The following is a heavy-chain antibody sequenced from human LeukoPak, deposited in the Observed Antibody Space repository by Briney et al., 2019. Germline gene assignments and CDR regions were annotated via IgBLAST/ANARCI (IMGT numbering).Heavy chain of an antibody. CDR2: ISRSSNYK. J-gene: IGHJ4*02. D-gene: IGHD5-12*01. V-gene: IGHV3-21*01. CDR1: GFTFSSYS. Sequence: GGSLRLSCAASGFTFSSYSMNWVRQAPGKGLEWVSSISRSSNYKYYADSVKGRFTISRDNAKNSLYLQMNSLRAEDTALYYCARGKWLRPFDYWGQGTLVTVSS. CDR3: ARGKWLRPFDY.